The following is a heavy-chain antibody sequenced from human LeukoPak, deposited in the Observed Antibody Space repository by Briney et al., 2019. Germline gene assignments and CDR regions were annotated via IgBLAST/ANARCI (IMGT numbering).Heavy chain of an antibody. V-gene: IGHV4-34*01. D-gene: IGHD3-22*01. CDR3: ARHIDDVSLTYYYDRNPIDP. CDR2: IHYSGST. J-gene: IGHJ5*02. CDR1: GGSFSGYY. Sequence: SETLSLTCAGYGGSFSGYYWSWIRQPPGKGLEGIGSIHYSGSTYYNPSLKSRVTISVDTSKNQFSLQLSPVTAADTAVYYCARHIDDVSLTYYYDRNPIDPWGQGTLVTVS.